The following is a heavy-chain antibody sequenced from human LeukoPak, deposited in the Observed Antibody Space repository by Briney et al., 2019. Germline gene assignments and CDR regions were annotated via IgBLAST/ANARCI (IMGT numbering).Heavy chain of an antibody. CDR3: ARVPHYDDFDY. CDR2: INHSGST. J-gene: IGHJ4*02. Sequence: PSETLSLTCAVYGGSFSGYYWSWIRQPPGKGLEWIGEINHSGSTNYNPSLKSRVTISVDTSKNQFSLKLSSVTAADTAVYYCARVPHYDDFDYWGQGTLVTVSS. D-gene: IGHD4-17*01. CDR1: GGSFSGYY. V-gene: IGHV4-34*01.